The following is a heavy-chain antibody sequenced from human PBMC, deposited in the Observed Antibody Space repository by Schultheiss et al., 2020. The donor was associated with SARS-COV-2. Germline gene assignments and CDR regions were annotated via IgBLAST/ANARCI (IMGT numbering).Heavy chain of an antibody. CDR1: GYTFTGYY. J-gene: IGHJ4*02. CDR3: ARNVGATRIMDY. Sequence: ASVKVSCKASGYTFTGYYMHWVRQAPGQGLEWMGWINPNSGGTNYAQKFQGRVTMTRDTSISTAYMELRSLRSDDTAVYYCARNVGATRIMDYWGQGTLVTVSS. D-gene: IGHD1-26*01. CDR2: INPNSGGT. V-gene: IGHV1-2*02.